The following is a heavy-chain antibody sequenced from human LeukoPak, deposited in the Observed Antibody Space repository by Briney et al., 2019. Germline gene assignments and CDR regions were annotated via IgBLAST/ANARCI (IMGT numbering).Heavy chain of an antibody. CDR1: GFIFSFYG. CDR3: VKDRGDGYKWQNSSGFDY. J-gene: IGHJ4*02. V-gene: IGHV3-30*18. Sequence: GGSLRLSCAASGFIFSFYGMHWVPQAPGKGLEWVAVMSCDGSNKYSADFVKGRFTISRDNSENTLSLQMNSLRVADTALYYCVKDRGDGYKWQNSSGFDYCGQGTLVTVSS. CDR2: MSCDGSNK. D-gene: IGHD5-24*01.